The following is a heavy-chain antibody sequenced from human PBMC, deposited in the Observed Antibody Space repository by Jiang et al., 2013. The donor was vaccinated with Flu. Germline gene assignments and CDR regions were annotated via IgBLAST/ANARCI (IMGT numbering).Heavy chain of an antibody. CDR2: IYYHTGMT. CDR3: ARHFRYFDREPIEYFDY. J-gene: IGHJ4*02. Sequence: GSGLVKPSETLSLTCFVSGDSIDSSTYYWAWIRQTPGKGLEWIATIYYHTGMTYYNPSLKSRVAVSVDSSKNQFSLSLTSVTAADTAVYYCARHFRYFDREPIEYFDYWGQGTHVTVSS. D-gene: IGHD3-9*01. V-gene: IGHV4-39*01. CDR1: GDSIDSSTYY.